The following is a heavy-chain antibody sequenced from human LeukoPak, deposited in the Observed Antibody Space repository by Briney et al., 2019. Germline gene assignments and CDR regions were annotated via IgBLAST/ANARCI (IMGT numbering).Heavy chain of an antibody. CDR2: IYYSGTS. D-gene: IGHD6-6*01. J-gene: IGHJ4*02. CDR1: GGSISSGGYY. V-gene: IGHV4-31*03. CDR3: ARIERSSYSLGFDY. Sequence: PSQTLSLTCTVSGGSISSGGYYWSRIRLHPGKGLEWIGHIYYSGTSFYNPSLTSRVTISVDTSKNQFSLKLTSVNDADTAVYYCARIERSSYSLGFDYWGQGTLVTVSS.